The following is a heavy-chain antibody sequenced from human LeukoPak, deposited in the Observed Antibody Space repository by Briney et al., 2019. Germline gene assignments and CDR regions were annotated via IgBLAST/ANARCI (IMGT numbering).Heavy chain of an antibody. V-gene: IGHV1-2*02. J-gene: IGHJ4*02. CDR3: ARVSRGLRFLEWLLVY. CDR1: GYTFTGYY. Sequence: ASVKVSCKASGYTFTGYYLHWLRQAPGQGLEWMGWINPNSGGTNYAQKFQGRVTMTRDASISTAYMELSRLRSDDTAVYYCARVSRGLRFLEWLLVYWGQGTLVTVSS. CDR2: INPNSGGT. D-gene: IGHD3-3*01.